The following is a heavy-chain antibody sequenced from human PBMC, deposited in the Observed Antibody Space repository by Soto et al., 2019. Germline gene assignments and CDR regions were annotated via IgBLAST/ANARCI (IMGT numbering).Heavy chain of an antibody. CDR3: ARRRGYSYDFDY. Sequence: GASLTISCVASGYTFTNNWISWVRRKPGQGLEWMGRIDPSDSRTKYNPSFEGHVTISIDKAINTAFLQWSSLRASDTAVYFCARRRGYSYDFDYWGQGTLVTVSS. CDR2: IDPSDSRT. D-gene: IGHD5-18*01. CDR1: GYTFTNNW. V-gene: IGHV5-10-1*01. J-gene: IGHJ4*02.